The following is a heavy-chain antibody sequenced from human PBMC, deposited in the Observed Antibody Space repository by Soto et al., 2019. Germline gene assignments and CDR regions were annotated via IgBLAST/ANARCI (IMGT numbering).Heavy chain of an antibody. V-gene: IGHV1-24*01. CDR1: GYTLTELS. Sequence: ASVKVSCKVSGYTLTELSMHWVRQAPGKGLEWMGGFDPEDGETIYAQKFQDRVTMTEDTSTDTAYMELSSLRSEDTAVYYCATSLIAVAGTGREGDYWGQGTLVTVSS. CDR3: ATSLIAVAGTGREGDY. D-gene: IGHD6-19*01. CDR2: FDPEDGET. J-gene: IGHJ4*02.